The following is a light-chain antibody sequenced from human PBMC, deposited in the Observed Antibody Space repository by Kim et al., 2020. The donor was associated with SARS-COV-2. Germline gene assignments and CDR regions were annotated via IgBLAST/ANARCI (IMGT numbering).Light chain of an antibody. CDR2: QDD. V-gene: IGLV3-1*01. CDR3: QVWDSTTAHWV. J-gene: IGLJ3*02. CDR1: RLGDNY. Sequence: SYELTQPPSVSVSPGQTASITCTGNRLGDNYVCWYQQKPGQSPVFVMYQDDKRPSGIPERFSGSNSGNTATLTISETQAGDEADYYCQVWDSTTAHWVFGGGTQLTVL.